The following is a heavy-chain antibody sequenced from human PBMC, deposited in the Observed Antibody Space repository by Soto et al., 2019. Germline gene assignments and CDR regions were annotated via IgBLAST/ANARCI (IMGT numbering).Heavy chain of an antibody. V-gene: IGHV1-69*08. CDR1: GGTFSSYT. CDR2: IIPILGIA. CDR3: ARDDVNYGSGPGHYGMAV. Sequence: QVQLVQSGAEVKKPGSSVKVSCKASGGTFSSYTISWVRQAPGQGLEWMGRIIPILGIANYAQKFQGRVTITADKATSTAYMDLGSLRSEGTAVYYCARDDVNYGSGPGHYGMAVWGQGPTVTVSS. J-gene: IGHJ6*02. D-gene: IGHD3-10*01.